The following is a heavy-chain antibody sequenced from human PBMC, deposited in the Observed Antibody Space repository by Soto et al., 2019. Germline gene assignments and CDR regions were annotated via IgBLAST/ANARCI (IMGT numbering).Heavy chain of an antibody. V-gene: IGHV3-30*02. CDR2: IWHDGSDK. J-gene: IGHJ4*02. CDR1: GIAFSRYG. D-gene: IGHD3-22*01. Sequence: GSLRLSCLASGIAFSRYGMHWVRQAPGKGLEWLALIWHDGSDKYYADSVKGRFTISRDNSKNTLYLQMNSLRAEDTAVYYCARDVGSGYYLDYWGQGTLVTVSS. CDR3: ARDVGSGYYLDY.